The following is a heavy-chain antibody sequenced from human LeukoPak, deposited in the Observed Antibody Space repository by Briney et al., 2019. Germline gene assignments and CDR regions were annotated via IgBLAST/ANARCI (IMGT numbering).Heavy chain of an antibody. J-gene: IGHJ4*02. CDR2: IKQDGSEK. D-gene: IGHD6-19*01. V-gene: IGHV3-7*03. Sequence: GGSLRLSCAASGFTFSSYWMSWVRQAPGKGLEWAANIKQDGSEKYYVDSVKGRFTISRDNAKNSLYLQMNSLRAEDTAVYYCAKVSYSSGFDYWGQGTLVTVSS. CDR1: GFTFSSYW. CDR3: AKVSYSSGFDY.